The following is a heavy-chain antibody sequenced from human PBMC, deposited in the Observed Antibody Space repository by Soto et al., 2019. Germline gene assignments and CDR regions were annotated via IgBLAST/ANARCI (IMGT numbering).Heavy chain of an antibody. Sequence: QVQLQESGPGLVKPSQTLSLTCTVSGGSISSGGYCWSWIRQHPGKGLEWIGYIYYSGSTYYNPSLKSRVTISVDTSKNQFSLKLSSVTAADTAVYYCASQVVAAAGIFYWGQGTLVTVSS. CDR2: IYYSGST. D-gene: IGHD6-13*01. CDR3: ASQVVAAAGIFY. J-gene: IGHJ4*02. V-gene: IGHV4-31*03. CDR1: GGSISSGGYC.